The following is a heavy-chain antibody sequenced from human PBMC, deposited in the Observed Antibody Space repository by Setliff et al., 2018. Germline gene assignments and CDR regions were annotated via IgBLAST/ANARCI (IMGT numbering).Heavy chain of an antibody. Sequence: GGSLRLSCAAAGFMSSGYWMHWVRQAPGKGLVWVSRINGDGSGTYHADSVKGRFTISRDNAKNTLYLQMNSLRVEDTAVYYCARATADTRNSLDIWGQGTMVTVSS. J-gene: IGHJ3*02. D-gene: IGHD6-13*01. CDR1: GFMSSGYW. CDR3: ARATADTRNSLDI. V-gene: IGHV3-74*01. CDR2: INGDGSGT.